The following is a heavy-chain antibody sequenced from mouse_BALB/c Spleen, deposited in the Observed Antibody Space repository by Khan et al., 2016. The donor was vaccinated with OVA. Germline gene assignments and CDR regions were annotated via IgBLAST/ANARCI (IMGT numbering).Heavy chain of an antibody. Sequence: EVQLQESGPDLVKPGASVKISCKASGYSFTLYYMTWVRQSHGKSLEWIGRVNPNTGGTDYNQDLKGKAILNVEKSSNTAYMEFRSLTSEDSAVYYCARGYDFFAYWGQGTLVTVSA. CDR2: VNPNTGGT. V-gene: IGHV1-26*01. CDR3: ARGYDFFAY. J-gene: IGHJ3*01. CDR1: GYSFTLYY. D-gene: IGHD2-14*01.